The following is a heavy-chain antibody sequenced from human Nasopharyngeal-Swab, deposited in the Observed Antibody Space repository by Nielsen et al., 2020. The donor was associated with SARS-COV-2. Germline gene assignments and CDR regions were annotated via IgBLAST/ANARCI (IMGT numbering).Heavy chain of an antibody. Sequence: SETLSLTCTVSGGSIAGSTYYWGWVRQSPGKGLEWIGSIYYSGSTYYNPSLTSRVTISVDTSKNQFSLKLNSVTASDTAVYYCATTAGYWGQGTLVTVSS. CDR3: ATTAGY. CDR2: IYYSGST. J-gene: IGHJ4*02. V-gene: IGHV4-39*01. CDR1: GGSIAGSTYY.